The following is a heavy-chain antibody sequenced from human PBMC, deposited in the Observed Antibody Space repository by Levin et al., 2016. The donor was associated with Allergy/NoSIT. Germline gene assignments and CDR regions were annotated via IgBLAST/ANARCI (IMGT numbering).Heavy chain of an antibody. CDR3: ARRGSGSYPHPNYWYFDL. J-gene: IGHJ2*01. CDR2: ISTYNGNA. Sequence: WVRQAPGQGLEWMGWISTYNGNANYAQKLQGRVTMTTDSSTSTAYMEVRSLRSDDTAVYYCARRGSGSYPHPNYWYFDLWGRGTLVTVSS. V-gene: IGHV1-18*01. D-gene: IGHD3-10*01.